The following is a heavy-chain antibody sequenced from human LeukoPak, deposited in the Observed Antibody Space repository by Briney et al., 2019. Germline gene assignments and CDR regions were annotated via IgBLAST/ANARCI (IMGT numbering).Heavy chain of an antibody. CDR1: GYTFTSYG. V-gene: IGHV1-18*01. J-gene: IGHJ3*02. Sequence: ASVKVSCKASGYTFTSYGISWVRQAPGQGLEWMGWISAYNGNTNYAQKLQGRITTTTDTSTSTAYMELRSLRSDDTAMYYCARVVTGYYDSSGYYSHDAFDIWGQGTMVTVSS. CDR3: ARVVTGYYDSSGYYSHDAFDI. D-gene: IGHD3-22*01. CDR2: ISAYNGNT.